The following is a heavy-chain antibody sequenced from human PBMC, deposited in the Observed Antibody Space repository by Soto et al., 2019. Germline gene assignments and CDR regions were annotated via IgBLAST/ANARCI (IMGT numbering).Heavy chain of an antibody. CDR3: ARVHLLSEGMDV. V-gene: IGHV3-11*06. D-gene: IGHD2-15*01. CDR2: ISSSSSYT. Sequence: GGSLRLSCAASGFTFSDYYMSWIRQAPGKGLEWVSYISSSSSYTNYADSVKGRFTISRDNAKNSLYLQMNSLSAEDTAVYYCARVHLLSEGMDVWGQGTTVTVSS. J-gene: IGHJ6*02. CDR1: GFTFSDYY.